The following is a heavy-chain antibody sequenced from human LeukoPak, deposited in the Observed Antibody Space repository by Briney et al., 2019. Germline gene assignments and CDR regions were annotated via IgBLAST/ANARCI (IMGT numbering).Heavy chain of an antibody. V-gene: IGHV4-39*01. CDR3: ARGLRKGYYDSSGYWN. CDR1: GGSISSSSYY. CDR2: IYYSGST. J-gene: IGHJ4*02. D-gene: IGHD3-22*01. Sequence: SETLSLTCTVSGGSISSSSYYWGWIRQPPGKGLEWIGSIYYSGSTYYNPSLKSRVTISVDTSKNQFSLKLSSVTAADTAVYYCARGLRKGYYDSSGYWNWGQGTLVTVSS.